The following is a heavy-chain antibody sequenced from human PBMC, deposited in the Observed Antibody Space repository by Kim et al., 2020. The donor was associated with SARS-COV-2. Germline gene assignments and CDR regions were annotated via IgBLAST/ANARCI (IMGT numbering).Heavy chain of an antibody. J-gene: IGHJ4*02. CDR2: ISSDGGST. CDR3: VTRNYYNSGSYYEGAPFDV. CDR1: GFTFSNYA. V-gene: IGHV3-64*05. D-gene: IGHD3-10*01. Sequence: GSLRLSCSASGFTFSNYAMHWVRQAPGKGLEYVSAISSDGGSTYYADSVKGRFTISRDNSKNMLYVQMSSLRVEDTAIYYCVTRNYYNSGSYYEGAPFDVWGQGTLVTVSS.